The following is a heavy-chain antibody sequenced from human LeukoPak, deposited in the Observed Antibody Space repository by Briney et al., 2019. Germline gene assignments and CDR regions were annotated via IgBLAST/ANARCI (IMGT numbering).Heavy chain of an antibody. CDR2: IKQDGSEK. CDR3: ARDPVVVVIAATAPEYYMDV. V-gene: IGHV3-7*01. CDR1: GFTFSSYW. D-gene: IGHD2-15*01. Sequence: PGGSMRLSCAASGFTFSSYWMSWVRQAPGKVLEWVANIKQDGSEKYYVDSVKGRFTISRDNAKNSLYLQMNSLRAEDTAVYYCARDPVVVVIAATAPEYYMDVWGKGTTFTVSS. J-gene: IGHJ6*03.